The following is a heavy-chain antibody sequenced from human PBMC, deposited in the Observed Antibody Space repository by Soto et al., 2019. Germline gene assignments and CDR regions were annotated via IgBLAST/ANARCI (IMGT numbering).Heavy chain of an antibody. CDR2: ISYDGSNK. V-gene: IGHV3-30*18. CDR3: AKGGFDGEIHC. D-gene: IGHD3-9*01. CDR1: GFTFSSYG. Sequence: QVQLVESGGGVVQPGRSLRLSCAASGFTFSSYGMHWVRQAPGKGLEWVAVISYDGSNKYYADSVKGRFTISRDNSKNTLYLQMNSLRAEDTAVYYCAKGGFDGEIHCWGQGTLVTVSS. J-gene: IGHJ4*02.